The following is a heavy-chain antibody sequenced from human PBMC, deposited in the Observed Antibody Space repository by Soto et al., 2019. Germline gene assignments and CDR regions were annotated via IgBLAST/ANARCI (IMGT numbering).Heavy chain of an antibody. CDR2: ISSSSSYI. J-gene: IGHJ4*02. CDR3: XXDWSAAADT. V-gene: IGHV3-21*01. CDR1: GFTFSSYS. Sequence: EVQLVESGGGLVKPGGSLRLSCAASGFTFSSYSMNWVRQAPGKGLEWVSSISSSSSYIYYADSVKGRFTISRDNAKXSLYLQMNSLRAEDTAXXXXXXDWSAAADTWGQGTLVTVSS. D-gene: IGHD6-13*01.